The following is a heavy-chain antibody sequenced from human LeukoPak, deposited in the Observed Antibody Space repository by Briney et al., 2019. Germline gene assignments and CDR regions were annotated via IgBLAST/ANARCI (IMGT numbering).Heavy chain of an antibody. J-gene: IGHJ4*02. Sequence: PGGSLRLSCAVSGFTFYNYGMSWVRQAPGKGLEWVSAITASGAATYIADSVKGRFTISRDNSKNTLYLQMNSLRAEDTAVYYCARGGGEGRVDYWGQGTLVTVSS. CDR1: GFTFYNYG. CDR3: ARGGGEGRVDY. CDR2: ITASGAAT. D-gene: IGHD5-24*01. V-gene: IGHV3-23*01.